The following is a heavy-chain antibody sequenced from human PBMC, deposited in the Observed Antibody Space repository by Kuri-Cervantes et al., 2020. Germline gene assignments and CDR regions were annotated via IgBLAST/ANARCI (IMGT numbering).Heavy chain of an antibody. D-gene: IGHD3-22*01. CDR3: ARQENLGSYDRSGYRYYFDY. Sequence: GSLRLSCAVSGYSFSSGYYWGWIRQPPGSGLEWIGSNYHNGNTYYNPSLKRRVTISVDTSKNQFSLNLSSVTAADTAVYYFARQENLGSYDRSGYRYYFDYWGQGTLVTVSS. J-gene: IGHJ4*02. CDR1: GYSFSSGYY. V-gene: IGHV4-38-2*01. CDR2: NYHNGNT.